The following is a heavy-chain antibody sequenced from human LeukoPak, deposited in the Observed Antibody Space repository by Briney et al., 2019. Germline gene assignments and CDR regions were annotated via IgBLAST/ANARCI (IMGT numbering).Heavy chain of an antibody. V-gene: IGHV3-74*01. D-gene: IGHD2-2*01. Sequence: GGSLRLSCAASGFTFSGFWMHWVRQAPGKGLVWVSCISFDGSDATYADSVKGRFTISRDNSKNTLYLQMNSLRAEDTAVYYCAKGGSTPDYWGQGTLVTVSS. CDR3: AKGGSTPDY. J-gene: IGHJ4*02. CDR1: GFTFSGFW. CDR2: ISFDGSDA.